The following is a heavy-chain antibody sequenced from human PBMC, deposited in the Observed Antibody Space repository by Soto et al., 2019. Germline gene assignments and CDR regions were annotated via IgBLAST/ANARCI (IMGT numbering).Heavy chain of an antibody. J-gene: IGHJ5*02. V-gene: IGHV2-5*02. CDR2: IYWDDDK. Sequence: SGPTLVNPTQTLTLTCTFSGFSLSTSGVGVGWIRQPPGKALEWLALIYWDDDKRYSPSLKSRLTITKDTSKNQVVLTMTNMDPVDTATYYCAHRPDYDFWSGYLLKPGWFDPWGQGTLVTVSS. D-gene: IGHD3-3*01. CDR3: AHRPDYDFWSGYLLKPGWFDP. CDR1: GFSLSTSGVG.